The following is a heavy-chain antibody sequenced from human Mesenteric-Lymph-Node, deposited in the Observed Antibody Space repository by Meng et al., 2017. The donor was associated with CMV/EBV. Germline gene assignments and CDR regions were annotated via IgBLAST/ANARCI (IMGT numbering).Heavy chain of an antibody. CDR2: IIPILGIA. V-gene: IGHV1-69*02. D-gene: IGHD6-13*01. J-gene: IGHJ5*02. CDR1: GGTFSSYT. Sequence: QVQLGQSGAEGKKPGSSVKVSCKASGGTFSSYTNSWVRQAPGQGLEWMGRIIPILGIANYAQKFQGRVTITADKSTSTAYMELSSLRSEDTAVYYCAGGIAAAGSRWFDPWGQGTLVTVSS. CDR3: AGGIAAAGSRWFDP.